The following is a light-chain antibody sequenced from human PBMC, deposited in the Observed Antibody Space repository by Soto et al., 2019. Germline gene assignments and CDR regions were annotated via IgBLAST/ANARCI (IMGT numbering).Light chain of an antibody. CDR3: QQYDDLPPT. CDR1: RSVRSN. J-gene: IGKJ3*01. V-gene: IGKV3-15*01. Sequence: EIEMTQSPATLSVSPGERATLSCRASRSVRSNLAWYQQKPGQAPRLLIYGASTRATDIPASLSGSGSGTEFTLTIRRLQSEDFAIYYCQQYDDLPPTLGRGTKVDI. CDR2: GAS.